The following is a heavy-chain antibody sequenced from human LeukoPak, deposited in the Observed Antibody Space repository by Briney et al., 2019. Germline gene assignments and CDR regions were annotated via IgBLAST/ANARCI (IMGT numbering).Heavy chain of an antibody. V-gene: IGHV3-48*03. J-gene: IGHJ4*02. CDR3: ARGWGE. Sequence: LSGGSLRLSCAASGFTFSSYEMNWVRQGPGKGPEWVSYISSSGSTKYYADPVKGRFTISRDNAKKSLYLQMNSLRAEDTAVYYCARGWGEGGQGTLVTVSS. CDR1: GFTFSSYE. D-gene: IGHD3-16*01. CDR2: ISSSGSTK.